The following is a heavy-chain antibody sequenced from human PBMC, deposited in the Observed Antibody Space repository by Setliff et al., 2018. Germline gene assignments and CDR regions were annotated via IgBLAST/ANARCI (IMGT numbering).Heavy chain of an antibody. D-gene: IGHD1-1*01. J-gene: IGHJ4*02. Sequence: PSETLSLTCAVYGGSFSGYYWSWIRQPPGKGLEWIGEINHSGSTNYNPSLKSRVTMSIDTSKNQFFLKVRSVTAADTAVYYCARDRGSNNSPEDFDYWGLGTLVTVSS. V-gene: IGHV4-34*01. CDR3: ARDRGSNNSPEDFDY. CDR2: INHSGST. CDR1: GGSFSGYY.